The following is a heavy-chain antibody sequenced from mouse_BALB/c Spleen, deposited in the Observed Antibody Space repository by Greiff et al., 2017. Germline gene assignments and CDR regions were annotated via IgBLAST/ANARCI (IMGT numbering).Heavy chain of an antibody. J-gene: IGHJ1*01. D-gene: IGHD2-3*01. Sequence: EVKLVESGPELVKPGASVKVSCKASGYAFTSYNMYWVKQSHGKSLEWIGYIDPYNGGTSYNQKFKGKATLTVDKSSSTAYMHLNSLTSEDSAVYYCARRGIYDGYLWYFDVWGAGTTVTVSS. CDR1: GYAFTSYN. CDR3: ARRGIYDGYLWYFDV. CDR2: IDPYNGGT. V-gene: IGHV1S135*01.